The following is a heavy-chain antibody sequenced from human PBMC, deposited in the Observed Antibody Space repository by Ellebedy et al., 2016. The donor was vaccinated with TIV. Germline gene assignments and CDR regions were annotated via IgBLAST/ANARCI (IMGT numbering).Heavy chain of an antibody. CDR1: GGSISRYY. Sequence: MPSETLSLTCIVSGGSISRYYWSWIRQPPGRGLEWIGDLYYTGTTNYNPSLQSRVTISLDTSKNQFSLRLTSVTAADTAVYYCARIGGVSFGEGPIDYWGQGTLVTVSS. CDR2: LYYTGTT. D-gene: IGHD3-10*01. CDR3: ARIGGVSFGEGPIDY. J-gene: IGHJ4*02. V-gene: IGHV4-59*01.